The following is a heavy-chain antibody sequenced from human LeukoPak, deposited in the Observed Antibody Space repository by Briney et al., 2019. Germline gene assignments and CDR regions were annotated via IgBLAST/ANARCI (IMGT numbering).Heavy chain of an antibody. Sequence: GGSLRLSCAASGFTFSSHAMNWVRQAPGKGLEWVSGISASGGSTYYADSVKGRFTISRDNSKNTLYLQMNSLRAEDTAIYYCAKDATTVVTFFDYWGQGTLVTVSS. CDR3: AKDATTVVTFFDY. CDR2: ISASGGST. D-gene: IGHD4-23*01. V-gene: IGHV3-23*01. CDR1: GFTFSSHA. J-gene: IGHJ4*02.